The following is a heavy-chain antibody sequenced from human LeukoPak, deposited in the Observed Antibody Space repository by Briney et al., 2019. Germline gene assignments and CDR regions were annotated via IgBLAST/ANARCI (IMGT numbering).Heavy chain of an antibody. CDR2: IYSGGST. Sequence: GGSLRLSCAASGFTVSSNYMSWVRQAPGKGLEWVSVIYSGGSTYYADSVKGRFTISRHNSKNTLYLQMNSLRAEDTAVYYCASGRYSSSWYYFDYWGQGTLVTVSS. J-gene: IGHJ4*02. CDR3: ASGRYSSSWYYFDY. V-gene: IGHV3-53*04. CDR1: GFTVSSNY. D-gene: IGHD6-13*01.